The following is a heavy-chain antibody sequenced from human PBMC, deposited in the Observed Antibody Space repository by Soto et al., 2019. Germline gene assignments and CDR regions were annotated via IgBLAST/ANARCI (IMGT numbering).Heavy chain of an antibody. V-gene: IGHV3-23*01. CDR3: ARGVGQTRDYYYGMDV. D-gene: IGHD1-26*01. CDR1: GFTFSSYA. J-gene: IGHJ6*02. Sequence: GGSLRLSCAASGFTFSSYAMSWVRQAPGKGLEWVSAISGSGGSTYYADSVKGRFTISRDNSKNTLYLQMNSLRAADTAVYYCARGVGQTRDYYYGMDVWGQGTTVTVSS. CDR2: ISGSGGST.